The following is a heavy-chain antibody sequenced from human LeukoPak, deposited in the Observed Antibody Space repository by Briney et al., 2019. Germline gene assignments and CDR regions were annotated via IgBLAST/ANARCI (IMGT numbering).Heavy chain of an antibody. CDR2: ISSSGDIT. J-gene: IGHJ5*01. CDR1: GFTFHNYA. CDR3: AKDRPNYHESDGHYYRRNGDS. D-gene: IGHD3-22*01. V-gene: IGHV3-23*01. Sequence: GGSLRLSCAASGFTFHNYAMSWVRQAPGKGLEWVSAISSSGDITFYADSVRGRFTISRDNSRYTLYLQMNSLRAEDAAMYYCAKDRPNYHESDGHYYRRNGDSWGQGTLVTVSS.